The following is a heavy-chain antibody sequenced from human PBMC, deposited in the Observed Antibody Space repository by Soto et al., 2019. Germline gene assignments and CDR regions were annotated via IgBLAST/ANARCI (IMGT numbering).Heavy chain of an antibody. CDR2: LSYVGSNK. CDR1: GFTFSRYG. D-gene: IGHD2-21*01. CDR3: AKDVVGLGYYYYGMEV. V-gene: IGHV3-30*18. Sequence: LRLSCAASGFTFSRYGLYWVHQAPGKGLECVAVLSYVGSNKSFADSVKDRFIISRANPKNTLYLQMISLRAEDTAVYYCAKDVVGLGYYYYGMEVWDQGTTVTV. J-gene: IGHJ6*02.